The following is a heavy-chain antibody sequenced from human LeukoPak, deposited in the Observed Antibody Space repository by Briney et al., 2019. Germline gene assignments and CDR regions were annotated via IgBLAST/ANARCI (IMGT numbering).Heavy chain of an antibody. CDR1: GASVSNY. CDR2: IDASGST. Sequence: SETLSLTCTVSGASVSNYWIWIRQPAGRGLEWIGRIDASGSTNYNPSLKSRVTMSVDSSKNQFSLKVSSVTAADTAVYYCARKDGDIWGQGTMVTVSS. D-gene: IGHD5-24*01. CDR3: ARKDGDI. J-gene: IGHJ3*02. V-gene: IGHV4-4*07.